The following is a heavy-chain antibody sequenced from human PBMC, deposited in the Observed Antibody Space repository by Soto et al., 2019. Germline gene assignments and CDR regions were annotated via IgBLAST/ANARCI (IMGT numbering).Heavy chain of an antibody. D-gene: IGHD2-8*01. CDR3: ARGADCTNGVCYLGLDY. V-gene: IGHV1-3*01. Sequence: QVQLVQSGAEVKKPGASVKVSCKASGYTFTSYAMHWVRQAPGQRLEWMGWIHAGKGNTKYSQKFQGRVTITRDTSASTAYMELSSLRSEDTAVYYCARGADCTNGVCYLGLDYWGQGTLVTVSS. J-gene: IGHJ4*02. CDR1: GYTFTSYA. CDR2: IHAGKGNT.